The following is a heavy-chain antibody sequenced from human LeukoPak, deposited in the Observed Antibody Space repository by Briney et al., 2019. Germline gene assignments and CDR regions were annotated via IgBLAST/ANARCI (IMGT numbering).Heavy chain of an antibody. J-gene: IGHJ3*01. Sequence: GGSLRLSCVASGFTFSRYCMPWVRQAPGKGLEWVAFIKEDGNKKSYVDSVRGRFTISRDNAKNSLYLQMNSLRVEDTAVYYCARTAYGWSRGDAFDVWGHGTTVTASS. D-gene: IGHD6-19*01. CDR1: GFTFSRYC. CDR2: IKEDGNKK. V-gene: IGHV3-7*01. CDR3: ARTAYGWSRGDAFDV.